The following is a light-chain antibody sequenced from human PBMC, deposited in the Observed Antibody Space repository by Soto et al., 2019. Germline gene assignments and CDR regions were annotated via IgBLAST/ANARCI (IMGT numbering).Light chain of an antibody. V-gene: IGKV3-11*01. CDR2: DAS. Sequence: EIVLTQSPATLSLSPGERATLSCRASQSVGSYLACYQHKPGQAPRLLIYDASTRATGIPARFSGSGSGTDFTLTISSLEPEDSAVYYCQQRSNWPPLTFGGGTKVEIK. CDR3: QQRSNWPPLT. J-gene: IGKJ4*01. CDR1: QSVGSY.